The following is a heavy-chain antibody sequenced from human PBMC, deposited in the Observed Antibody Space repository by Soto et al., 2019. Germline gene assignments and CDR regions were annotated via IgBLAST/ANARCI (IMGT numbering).Heavy chain of an antibody. Sequence: SETLSLTCTVSGGSISSYYWSWIRQPPGKGLEWIGYIYYSGSTNYNPSLKSRVTISVDTSKNQFSLKLSSVTAADTAVYYCARLVRYYYGMDVWGQGTTVTVSS. D-gene: IGHD3-10*01. CDR1: GGSISSYY. CDR3: ARLVRYYYGMDV. V-gene: IGHV4-59*01. CDR2: IYYSGST. J-gene: IGHJ6*02.